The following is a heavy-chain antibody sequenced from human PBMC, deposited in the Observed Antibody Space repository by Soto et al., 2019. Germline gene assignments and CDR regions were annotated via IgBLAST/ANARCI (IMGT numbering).Heavy chain of an antibody. CDR3: AKERVSNTMVRGLFDY. D-gene: IGHD3-10*01. CDR1: GFTFSSYA. V-gene: IGHV3-23*01. CDR2: ISGSGGST. Sequence: GGSLRLSCAASGFTFSSYAMSWVRQAPGKGLEWVSAISGSGGSTYYADSVKGRFTISRDNSKNTLYLQMNSLRAEDTAVYYCAKERVSNTMVRGLFDYWGQGTLVTVSS. J-gene: IGHJ4*02.